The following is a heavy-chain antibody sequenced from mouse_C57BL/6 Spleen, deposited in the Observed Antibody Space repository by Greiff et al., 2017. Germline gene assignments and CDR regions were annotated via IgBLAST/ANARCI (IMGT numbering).Heavy chain of an antibody. CDR1: GYTFTDHT. CDR2: IYPRDGST. V-gene: IGHV1-78*01. CDR3: ARRRNYYGSSWYFDV. J-gene: IGHJ1*03. Sequence: VQLQQSDAELVKPGASVKISCKVSGYTFTDHTIHWMKQRPEQGLEWIGYIYPRDGSTKYNEKFKGKATLTADTSSSTAYMQLNSLTSEDSAVYFCARRRNYYGSSWYFDVWGTGTTVTVSS. D-gene: IGHD1-1*01.